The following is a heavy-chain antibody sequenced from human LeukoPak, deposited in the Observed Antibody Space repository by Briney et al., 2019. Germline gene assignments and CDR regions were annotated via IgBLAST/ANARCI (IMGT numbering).Heavy chain of an antibody. CDR3: ARAIAVAGTCYFDY. D-gene: IGHD6-19*01. Sequence: PSETLSLTCTVSGYSISSGYYWGWIRQPPGKGLEWIGSIYHSGSTYYNPSLKSRVTISVDTSKNQFSLKLSSVTAADTAVYYCARAIAVAGTCYFDYWGQGTLVTVSS. CDR1: GYSISSGYY. J-gene: IGHJ4*02. V-gene: IGHV4-38-2*02. CDR2: IYHSGST.